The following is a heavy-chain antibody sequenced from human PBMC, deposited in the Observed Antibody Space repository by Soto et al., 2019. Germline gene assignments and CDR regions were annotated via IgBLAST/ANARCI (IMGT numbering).Heavy chain of an antibody. CDR2: ISAYNGNT. J-gene: IGHJ1*01. Sequence: ASVKVSCKASGYTFTSYGISWVRQAPGQRLEWMGWISAYNGNTNYAQKLQGRVTMTTDTSTSTAYMELRSLRSDDTAVYYCARSRDYDSSGYLGFQHWGQGTLVTVS. CDR1: GYTFTSYG. D-gene: IGHD3-22*01. V-gene: IGHV1-18*04. CDR3: ARSRDYDSSGYLGFQH.